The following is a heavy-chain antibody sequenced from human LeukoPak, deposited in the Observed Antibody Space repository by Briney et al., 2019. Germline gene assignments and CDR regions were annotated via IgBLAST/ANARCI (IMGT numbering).Heavy chain of an antibody. CDR2: IIPIFGTA. J-gene: IGHJ4*02. CDR1: GGTFSSHA. Sequence: SLKVSCKASGGTFSSHAISWVRQARGQGLEWKGGIIPIFGTANYAQKFQGRVTITTDESTSTAYMELSSLRSEDTAVYYCARAPPGYYDSSGYWDLWGQGTLVTVSS. V-gene: IGHV1-69*05. CDR3: ARAPPGYYDSSGYWDL. D-gene: IGHD3-22*01.